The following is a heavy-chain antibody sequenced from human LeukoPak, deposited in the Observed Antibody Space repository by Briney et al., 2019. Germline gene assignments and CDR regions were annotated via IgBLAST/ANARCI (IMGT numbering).Heavy chain of an antibody. Sequence: SGGSLRLSCAASGFTFSSYGMRWVRQAPGKGLEWVAFIRYDGSNKYYADSVKGRFTISRDNSKNTLYLQMNSLRAEDTAVYYCAKAPQLWIDYWGQGTLVTVSS. CDR1: GFTFSSYG. CDR3: AKAPQLWIDY. D-gene: IGHD5-18*01. V-gene: IGHV3-30*02. J-gene: IGHJ4*02. CDR2: IRYDGSNK.